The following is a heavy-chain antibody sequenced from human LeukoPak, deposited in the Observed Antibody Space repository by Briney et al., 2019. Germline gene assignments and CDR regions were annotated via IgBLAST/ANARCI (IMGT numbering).Heavy chain of an antibody. D-gene: IGHD1-26*01. J-gene: IGHJ4*02. V-gene: IGHV7-4-1*02. Sequence: WMGWINTNTGNPTYAQGFTGRFVFSLDTSVSTAYLQISSLKAEDTAVYYCAREAIVGATDYWGQGTLVTVSS. CDR2: INTNTGNP. CDR3: AREAIVGATDY.